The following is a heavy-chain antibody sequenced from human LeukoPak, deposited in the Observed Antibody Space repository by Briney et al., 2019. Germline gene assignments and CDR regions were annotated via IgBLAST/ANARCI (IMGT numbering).Heavy chain of an antibody. CDR1: GFTFSNAW. CDR3: TTDYSGGY. V-gene: IGHV3-15*01. J-gene: IGHJ4*02. Sequence: GGSLRLSCAASGFTFSNAWMSWVRQAQGKGLEWVGRIKGKTDGGTIDYAAPVKGRFIISRDDSRNTLWLQMNRLKIEDTAVYYCTTDYSGGYWGQGSLVTVSS. D-gene: IGHD3-10*01. CDR2: IKGKTDGGTI.